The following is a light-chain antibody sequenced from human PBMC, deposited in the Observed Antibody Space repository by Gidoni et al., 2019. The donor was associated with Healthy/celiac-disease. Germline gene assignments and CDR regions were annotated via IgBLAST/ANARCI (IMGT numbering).Light chain of an antibody. J-gene: IGKJ4*01. V-gene: IGKV4-1*01. CDR3: QQYYSTPLT. Sequence: DFAPTQSVDFLAVSLGERATINCKSSQTVLYSFSNKNYLDWYQQKPGQPPKLLIYWASTRETGVPDRFSGSGSGTDFTLTISSLQAEDVAIYYCQQYYSTPLTFGGGTKVEIK. CDR1: QTVLYSFSNKNY. CDR2: WAS.